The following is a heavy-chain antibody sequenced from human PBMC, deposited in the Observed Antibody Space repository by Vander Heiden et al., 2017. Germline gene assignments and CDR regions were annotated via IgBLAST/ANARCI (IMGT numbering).Heavy chain of an antibody. J-gene: IGHJ4*02. CDR1: GGTFRSYA. CDR2: IIPIFGTA. Sequence: AQLVESGSEVKKPGSWVRVSCKASGGTFRSYAISWVRQPPGQGLEWMVGIIPIFGTANYAQKFQGRVTITADESTSTAYMELSSLRSEDTAVYYCAAIAARPEGHSDYWGQGTLVTVSS. D-gene: IGHD6-6*01. V-gene: IGHV1-69*01. CDR3: AAIAARPEGHSDY.